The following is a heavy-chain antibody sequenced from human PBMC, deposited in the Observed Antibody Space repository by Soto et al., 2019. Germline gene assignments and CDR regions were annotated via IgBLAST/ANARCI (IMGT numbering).Heavy chain of an antibody. CDR3: AKTKQWLVKDYDFGMDV. V-gene: IGHV1-18*01. Sequence: QVHLEQSGAEVKKPGASVKVSCKASGYSFTSYGFTWVRQAPGQGLEWVGWISAYNGYTNYAQKLQGRVTMTTDTSTTTAYMELRGLTSDDTAVYYCAKTKQWLVKDYDFGMDVWGQGTTVTVSS. CDR2: ISAYNGYT. CDR1: GYSFTSYG. D-gene: IGHD6-19*01. J-gene: IGHJ6*02.